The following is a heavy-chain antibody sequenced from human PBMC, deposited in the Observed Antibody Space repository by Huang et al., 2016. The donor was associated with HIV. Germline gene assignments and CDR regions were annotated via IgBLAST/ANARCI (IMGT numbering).Heavy chain of an antibody. CDR2: IYYSGNT. J-gene: IGHJ4*02. Sequence: QVRLQESGPGLVKPSQTLSLTCTASGGSISNGDYYWSWIRQPPGKGLAWIVYIYYSGNTYYNPSLKSRVSISVDTSKNQFSVKLKSVTAADTAVYYCTRGGRFCSGGSCHLHLFDYWGQGTLVTVSS. CDR1: GGSISNGDYY. D-gene: IGHD2-15*01. V-gene: IGHV4-30-4*08. CDR3: TRGGRFCSGGSCHLHLFDY.